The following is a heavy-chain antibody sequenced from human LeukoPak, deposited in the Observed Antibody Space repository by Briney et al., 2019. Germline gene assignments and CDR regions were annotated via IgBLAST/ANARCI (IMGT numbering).Heavy chain of an antibody. CDR2: IIPILGIA. Sequence: ASVKVSCKASGGTFSSYTISWVRQAPGQGLEWMGRIIPILGIANYAQKFQGRVTITADKSTSTAYMELSSLRSEGTAVYYCARESLAYCSSTSCPSGYFDYWGQGTLVTVSS. J-gene: IGHJ4*02. V-gene: IGHV1-69*04. D-gene: IGHD2-2*01. CDR1: GGTFSSYT. CDR3: ARESLAYCSSTSCPSGYFDY.